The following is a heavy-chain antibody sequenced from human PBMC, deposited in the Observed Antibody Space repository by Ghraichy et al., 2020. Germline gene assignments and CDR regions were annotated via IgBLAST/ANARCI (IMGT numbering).Heavy chain of an antibody. CDR1: GGSISSGGYS. Sequence: SETLDLTCAVSGGSISSGGYSWSWIRQPPGKGLEWIGYIYHSGSTYYNPSLKSRVTISVDRSKNQFSLKLSSVTAADTAVYYCARAKAALNYYGSGALPDYWGQGTLVTVSS. V-gene: IGHV4-30-2*01. D-gene: IGHD3-10*01. CDR2: IYHSGST. J-gene: IGHJ4*02. CDR3: ARAKAALNYYGSGALPDY.